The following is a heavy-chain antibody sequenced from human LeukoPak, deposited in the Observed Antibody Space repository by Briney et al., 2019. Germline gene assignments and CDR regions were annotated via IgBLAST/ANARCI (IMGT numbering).Heavy chain of an antibody. Sequence: GGSLRLSCAASGFTFDDYAMHWVRQAPGKGLEWVSGISWNSGNIGYADSVKGRFTISRDNAKNSLYLQMNSLRAEDMALYYCAKGGYSSSSRFDYWGQGTLVTVSS. D-gene: IGHD6-6*01. CDR3: AKGGYSSSSRFDY. J-gene: IGHJ4*02. CDR2: ISWNSGNI. V-gene: IGHV3-9*03. CDR1: GFTFDDYA.